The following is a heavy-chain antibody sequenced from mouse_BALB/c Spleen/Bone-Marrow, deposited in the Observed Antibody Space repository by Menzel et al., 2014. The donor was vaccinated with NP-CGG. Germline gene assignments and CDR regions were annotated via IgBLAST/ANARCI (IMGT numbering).Heavy chain of an antibody. D-gene: IGHD1-1*01. CDR1: GYSFTGYT. CDR2: INPYNGVI. J-gene: IGHJ4*01. Sequence: EVQLQQSGPELVKPGASMKISCKASGYSFTGYTMNWVKQSHGKNLEWIGLINPYNGVINYNQKFKGKATFTVDKSSSTAYIELLSLTSEDSAVYYCARFYYGSNYAMDYWGQGTSVTVSS. V-gene: IGHV1-18*01. CDR3: ARFYYGSNYAMDY.